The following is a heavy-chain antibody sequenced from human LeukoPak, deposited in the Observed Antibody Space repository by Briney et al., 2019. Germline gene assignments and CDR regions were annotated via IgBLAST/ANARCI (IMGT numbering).Heavy chain of an antibody. CDR3: ARARRDGYNYYFDY. J-gene: IGHJ4*02. Sequence: PSETLSLTCTVSGGSISSDYWSWIRQPPGKGLEWIGYIYYSGSTNYNPSLKSRVTISVDTSKNQFSLKLSSVTAADTAVYYCARARRDGYNYYFDYWGQGTLVTVSS. CDR1: GGSISSDY. D-gene: IGHD5-24*01. CDR2: IYYSGST. V-gene: IGHV4-59*01.